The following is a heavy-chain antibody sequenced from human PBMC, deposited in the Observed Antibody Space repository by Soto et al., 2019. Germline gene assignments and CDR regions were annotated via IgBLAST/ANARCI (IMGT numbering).Heavy chain of an antibody. Sequence: LRLSCAPSGCTFSSYAMSLVRQAPGKRLEWVSAISASGGSTYYAVSVKGRFTIFREHAKNSLYLQMNSLRAEDPALYYCGPDSLRGSYYPGEICWGPGTLVTVSS. J-gene: IGHJ4*02. CDR1: GCTFSSYA. V-gene: IGHV3-23*01. CDR3: GPDSLRGSYYPGEIC. D-gene: IGHD1-26*01. CDR2: ISASGGST.